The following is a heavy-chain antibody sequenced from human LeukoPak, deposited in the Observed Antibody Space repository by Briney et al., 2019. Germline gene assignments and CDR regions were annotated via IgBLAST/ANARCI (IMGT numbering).Heavy chain of an antibody. CDR3: ARGLNPYYDFWSGYSGNWFDP. CDR2: IYLSGST. CDR1: GGSLSRGGYS. V-gene: IGHV4-30-2*01. D-gene: IGHD3-3*01. J-gene: IGHJ5*02. Sequence: SGTPSPPCAVSGGSLSRGGYSWGWVRQPPGKGLEGVGDIYLSGSTYYNPSLKSRVTISVDRSKNQFSLKLSSVTAADTAVYYCARGLNPYYDFWSGYSGNWFDPWGQGTLVTVSS.